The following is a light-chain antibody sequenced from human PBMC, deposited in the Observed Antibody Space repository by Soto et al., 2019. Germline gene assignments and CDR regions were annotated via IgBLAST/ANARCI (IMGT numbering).Light chain of an antibody. CDR1: QSLLHGNGYTY. J-gene: IGKJ4*01. CDR2: MGS. CDR3: MQSLQSRA. Sequence: DIVVTQSPVSLPVTPGEPASIACRSSQSLLHGNGYTYLDWYLQKPGQSPQLLIYMGSNRASGVPDRFSGSGSGKDFTLKISRVEAEDVGVYYCMQSLQSRAFGGGTKVDIK. V-gene: IGKV2-28*01.